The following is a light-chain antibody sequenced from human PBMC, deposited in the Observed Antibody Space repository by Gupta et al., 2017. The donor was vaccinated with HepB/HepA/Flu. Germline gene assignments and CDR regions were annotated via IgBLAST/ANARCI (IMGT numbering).Light chain of an antibody. V-gene: IGKV3-11*01. Sequence: EIVLTQSPATLSLSPGEGATLSCRASQSVTYLAWYQQKHGQAPRLLIYDTSTRATGIPDRFSGSWSGTEFTLTISSLEPEDFAVYYCQQLDYWPSPFTFGPGTKVDIK. CDR2: DTS. CDR3: QQLDYWPSPFT. CDR1: QSVTY. J-gene: IGKJ3*01.